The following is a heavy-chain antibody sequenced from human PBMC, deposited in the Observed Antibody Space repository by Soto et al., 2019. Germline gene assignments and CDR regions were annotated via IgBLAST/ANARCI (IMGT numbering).Heavy chain of an antibody. V-gene: IGHV4-4*07. J-gene: IGHJ6*02. CDR3: AHHSSGWDYYNGMDV. Sequence: QVQLQESGPGMVKPSETLSLTCTVSGGSISTYYWGLIRQPAGKGLEWIGRIYISGSTNYNPSLKSRVTMSVDTSKNQFSLKLSSVTAADTAVYYCAHHSSGWDYYNGMDVWGQGTTVAVSS. CDR1: GGSISTYY. D-gene: IGHD6-19*01. CDR2: IYISGST.